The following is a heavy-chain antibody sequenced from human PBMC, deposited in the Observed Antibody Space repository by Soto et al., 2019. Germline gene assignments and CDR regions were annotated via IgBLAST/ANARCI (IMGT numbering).Heavy chain of an antibody. Sequence: SVKVSCKASGYTFTGYYMHWVLQAPGQGLEWMGWINPNSGGTNYAQKFQGRVTMTRDTSISTAYMELSRLRSDDTAVYYCASHVMVRGVESFDYWGQGTLVTVSS. J-gene: IGHJ4*02. V-gene: IGHV1-2*02. CDR1: GYTFTGYY. D-gene: IGHD3-10*01. CDR3: ASHVMVRGVESFDY. CDR2: INPNSGGT.